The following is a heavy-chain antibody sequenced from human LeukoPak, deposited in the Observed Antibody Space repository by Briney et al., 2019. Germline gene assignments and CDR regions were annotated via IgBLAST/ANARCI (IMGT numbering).Heavy chain of an antibody. CDR1: GYTFTSYY. D-gene: IGHD4-11*01. Sequence: GASVKVSCKASGYTFTSYYMHWVRQAPGQGRQGMGIINPSGGSTSYAQKFQGRVTMTRDMSTSTAYMELNSLRTEATAVYYCPSRRIQYPLAWDYWDQGTLVTVSS. V-gene: IGHV1-46*01. CDR2: INPSGGST. CDR3: PSRRIQYPLAWDY. J-gene: IGHJ4*02.